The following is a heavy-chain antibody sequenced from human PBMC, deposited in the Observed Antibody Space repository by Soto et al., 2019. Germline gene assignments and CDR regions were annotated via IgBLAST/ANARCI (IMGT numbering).Heavy chain of an antibody. CDR2: VYHTGNT. CDR1: SISVTGYY. Sequence: PSETLSLTCSVPSISVTGYYWTWIRHSPGKGLEWIGYVYHTGNTYYNPSLKGRVTISLDTSKNQVSLRLRSVTAADTAVYYCAREQYNWKLWGQGTLVTVSS. CDR3: AREQYNWKL. J-gene: IGHJ4*02. D-gene: IGHD1-20*01. V-gene: IGHV4-59*02.